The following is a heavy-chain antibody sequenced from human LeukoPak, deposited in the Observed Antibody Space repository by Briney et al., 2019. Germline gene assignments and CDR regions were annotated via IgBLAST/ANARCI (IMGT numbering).Heavy chain of an antibody. CDR3: ARGSGSYGLWDY. Sequence: PGGSLRLSCAASGFTFSNYAMHWVRQAPGKGLEWVAVIAFDGSNKYYADSVKGRFTISRDNAKNTLYLQMDSLRPEDTAVYYCARGSGSYGLWDYWGQGTLVTVSS. J-gene: IGHJ4*02. V-gene: IGHV3-30-3*01. D-gene: IGHD1-26*01. CDR1: GFTFSNYA. CDR2: IAFDGSNK.